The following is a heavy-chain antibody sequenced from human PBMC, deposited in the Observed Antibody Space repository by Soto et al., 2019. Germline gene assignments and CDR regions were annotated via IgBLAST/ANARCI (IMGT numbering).Heavy chain of an antibody. CDR2: INTNTGNP. Sequence: QVQLVQSGSELKKPGASVKVSCKASGYTFTSYAMNWVRQAPGQGLEWMGWINTNTGNPTYAQGFTGRFVFSLDTSISTAYLQICSLKAQDTAVYYFARDRVAYCGGDCYHNWYDPWGQGTLVTVSS. CDR3: ARDRVAYCGGDCYHNWYDP. J-gene: IGHJ5*02. V-gene: IGHV7-4-1*01. CDR1: GYTFTSYA. D-gene: IGHD2-21*02.